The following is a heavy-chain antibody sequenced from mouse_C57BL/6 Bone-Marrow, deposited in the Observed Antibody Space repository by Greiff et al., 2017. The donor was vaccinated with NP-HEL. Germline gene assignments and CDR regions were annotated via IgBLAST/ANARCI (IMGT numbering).Heavy chain of an antibody. CDR1: GFSLTSYG. V-gene: IGHV2-3*01. D-gene: IGHD1-1*01. Sequence: VKVVESGPGLVAPSQSLSITCTVSGFSLTSYGVSWVRQPPGKGLEWLGVIWGDGSTNYHSALISRLSISKDNSKSQVFLKLNSLQTDDTATYYCAKDSTVVATNYYAMDYWGQGTSVTVSS. CDR3: AKDSTVVATNYYAMDY. J-gene: IGHJ4*01. CDR2: IWGDGST.